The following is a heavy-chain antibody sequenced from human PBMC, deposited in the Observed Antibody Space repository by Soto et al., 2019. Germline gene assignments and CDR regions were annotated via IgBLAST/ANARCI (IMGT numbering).Heavy chain of an antibody. CDR1: GGSISSYY. V-gene: IGHV4-59*01. CDR2: IYYSGGT. D-gene: IGHD6-13*01. Sequence: QVQLQESGPGLVKPSETLSLTCTVSGGSISSYYGSWIRLPPGKGLGWIGYIYYSGGTNYDPSLKCRVTISVDTSKNQFSLKLSSVTAADTAMYYYERWAATISAAGANFDYWGQGTLVTVSS. CDR3: ERWAATISAAGANFDY. J-gene: IGHJ4*02.